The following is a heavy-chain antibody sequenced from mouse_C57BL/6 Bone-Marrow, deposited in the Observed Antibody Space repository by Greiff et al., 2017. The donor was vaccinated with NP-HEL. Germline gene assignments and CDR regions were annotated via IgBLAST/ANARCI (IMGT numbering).Heavy chain of an antibody. CDR3: ARSYYSNYEGWFAY. CDR2: IWRGGST. D-gene: IGHD2-5*01. Sequence: VKLMESGPGLVQPSQSLSITCTVSGFSLTRSGVHWVRQSPGKGLEWLGVIWRGGSTAYNAAFISRLSISKDNSKSQVFFKMNSLQADDTAIYYCARSYYSNYEGWFAYWGQGTLVTVSA. CDR1: GFSLTRSG. J-gene: IGHJ3*01. V-gene: IGHV2-2*01.